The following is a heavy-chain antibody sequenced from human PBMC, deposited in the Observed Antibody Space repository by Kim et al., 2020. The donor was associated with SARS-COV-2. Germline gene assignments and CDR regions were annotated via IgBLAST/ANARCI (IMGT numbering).Heavy chain of an antibody. Sequence: GGSLRLSCAASGFTFSSYAMSWVRQAPGKGLEWVSAISGSGGSTYYADSVKGRFTISRDNSKNTLYLQMNSLRAEDTAVYYCAKLGTYYYGVRSYYLSRAMWYYFDYWGQGTLVTVSS. D-gene: IGHD3-10*01. CDR3: AKLGTYYYGVRSYYLSRAMWYYFDY. CDR2: ISGSGGST. CDR1: GFTFSSYA. V-gene: IGHV3-23*01. J-gene: IGHJ4*02.